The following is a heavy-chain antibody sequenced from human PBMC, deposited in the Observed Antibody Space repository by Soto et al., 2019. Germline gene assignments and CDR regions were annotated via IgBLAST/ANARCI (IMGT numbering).Heavy chain of an antibody. CDR2: INHSGST. CDR1: GGSFSGYY. Sequence: QVQLQQWGAGLLKPSETLSLTCAVYGGSFSGYYWSWIRQPPGKGLEWIGEINHSGSTNYNPSLKSRVPLSVDTSKNQFSLKLSSVTAADTAVYYCARTGYSSGWYKAAFDIWGQGTMVTVSS. V-gene: IGHV4-34*01. CDR3: ARTGYSSGWYKAAFDI. D-gene: IGHD6-19*01. J-gene: IGHJ3*02.